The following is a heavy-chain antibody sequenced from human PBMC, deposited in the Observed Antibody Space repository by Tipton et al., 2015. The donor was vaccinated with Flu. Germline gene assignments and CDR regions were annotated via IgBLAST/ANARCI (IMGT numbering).Heavy chain of an antibody. CDR2: INHSGST. Sequence: TLSLTCAVYGGSFSGYYRSWIRQPPGKGLEWIGEINHSGSTNYNPSLKSRVTISVDTSKNQFSLKLSSVTAADTAVYYCARGGMVGATYFDYWGQGTLVTVSS. CDR3: ARGGMVGATYFDY. V-gene: IGHV4-34*01. J-gene: IGHJ4*02. CDR1: GGSFSGYY. D-gene: IGHD1-26*01.